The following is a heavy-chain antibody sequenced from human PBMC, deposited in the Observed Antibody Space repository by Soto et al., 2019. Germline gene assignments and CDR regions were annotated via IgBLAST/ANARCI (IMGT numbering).Heavy chain of an antibody. D-gene: IGHD2-8*01. CDR2: VYYSGST. CDR3: AGDYCTHGVCYHDY. Sequence: SETLSLTCTVSGGSVSSGSYYWSWIRQPPGKGLEWIGYVYYSGSTNYNPSLKSRVTISVDTSKNQFSLRLSSVTAADTAVYYCAGDYCTHGVCYHDYWGQGTLVTFSS. CDR1: GGSVSSGSYY. J-gene: IGHJ4*02. V-gene: IGHV4-61*01.